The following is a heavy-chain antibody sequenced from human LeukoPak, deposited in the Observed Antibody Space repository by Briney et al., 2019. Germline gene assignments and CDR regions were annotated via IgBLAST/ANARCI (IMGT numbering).Heavy chain of an antibody. CDR2: ISSSSSYI. D-gene: IGHD6-13*01. V-gene: IGHV3-21*01. J-gene: IGHJ4*02. CDR1: GFTFSSYS. CDR3: ARDGVAAAATAPFDY. Sequence: GGSLRLSCAASGFTFSSYSMNWVRQAPGKGLEWVSSISSSSSYIYYADSVKGRFTNSRDNAKNSLYLQMNSLRAEDTAVYYCARDGVAAAATAPFDYWGQGTLVTVSS.